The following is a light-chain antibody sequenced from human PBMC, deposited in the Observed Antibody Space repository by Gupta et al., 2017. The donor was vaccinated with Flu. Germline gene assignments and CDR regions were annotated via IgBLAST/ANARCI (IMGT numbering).Light chain of an antibody. V-gene: IGKV2-40*01. Sequence: DIVVTHTPLFLPVTPGEPSSISCWSSQNLLDSDDGNTYLEWYLQKPGQSPQLLIYTVSYRASGVPDRFSGSGSGTDFTLKISRVEAEDVGVYYCMQRIEFPITFGQGTQLEIK. CDR2: TVS. CDR3: MQRIEFPIT. CDR1: QNLLDSDDGNTY. J-gene: IGKJ5*01.